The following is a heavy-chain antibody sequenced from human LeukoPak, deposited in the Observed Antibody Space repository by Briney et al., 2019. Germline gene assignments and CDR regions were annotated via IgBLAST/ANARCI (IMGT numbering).Heavy chain of an antibody. CDR2: IIPICCTA. CDR1: GGTFSSYA. Sequence: SVKVSCKASGGTFSSYAISWVRQARGEGIEGMGGIIPICCTANYAQKFQGRVTITADESTSTAYMELSSLRSADTAVYYCASPPLNYYYYYMDVWGKGTTVTVSS. J-gene: IGHJ6*03. CDR3: ASPPLNYYYYYMDV. V-gene: IGHV1-69*01.